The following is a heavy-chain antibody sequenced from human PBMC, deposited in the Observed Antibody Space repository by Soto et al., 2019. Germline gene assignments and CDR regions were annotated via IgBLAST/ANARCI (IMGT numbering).Heavy chain of an antibody. V-gene: IGHV4-34*01. D-gene: IGHD1-26*01. CDR1: GGSFSGYY. Sequence: SETLSLTCAVYGGSFSGYYWSWIRQPPGKGLEWIGEINHSGSTNYNPSLKSRVTISVDTSKNQFSLKLSSVTAADTAVYYCARGVVQWELLGYYYYYYGMDVWGQGTTVTVSS. J-gene: IGHJ6*02. CDR2: INHSGST. CDR3: ARGVVQWELLGYYYYYYGMDV.